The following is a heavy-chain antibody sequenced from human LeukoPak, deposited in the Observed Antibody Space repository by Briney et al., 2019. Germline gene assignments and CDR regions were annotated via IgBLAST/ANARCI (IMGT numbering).Heavy chain of an antibody. J-gene: IGHJ6*03. CDR2: VYSGVST. CDR1: GFTVSGNY. D-gene: IGHD4-17*01. V-gene: IGHV3-53*01. Sequence: GGSLRLSCAASGFTVSGNYISWLRQAPGKGLEWVSVVYSGVSTYNADSVKGRFTISRDSSKNTLYLQMDSLRAEDTAVYYCARLRETTVTRDDSYYYMDVWGKGTTVTVSS. CDR3: ARLRETTVTRDDSYYYMDV.